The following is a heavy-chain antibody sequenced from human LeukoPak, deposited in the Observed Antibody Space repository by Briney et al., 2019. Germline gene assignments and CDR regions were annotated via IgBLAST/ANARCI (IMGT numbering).Heavy chain of an antibody. Sequence: GGSLRLSCAASGFTFSSYGMHWVRQAPGKGLEWVAFIRYDGSNKYYADSVKGRFTISRDNSKNTLYLQMNSLRAEDTAVYYCARAGSGGPKTGSGWDPGYYYGMDVWGQGTTVTVSS. D-gene: IGHD2-15*01. J-gene: IGHJ6*02. CDR1: GFTFSSYG. CDR3: ARAGSGGPKTGSGWDPGYYYGMDV. CDR2: IRYDGSNK. V-gene: IGHV3-30*02.